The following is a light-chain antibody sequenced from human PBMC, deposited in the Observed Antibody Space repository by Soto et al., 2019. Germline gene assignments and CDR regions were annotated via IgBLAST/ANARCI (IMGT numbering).Light chain of an antibody. CDR2: DAS. J-gene: IGKJ4*01. V-gene: IGKV1-33*01. CDR1: QDIRNY. Sequence: DIQMTQSPSSLSASVGDRVTITCQASQDIRNYLNWYQQKPGKAPKLLIYDASNLETGVPSRFSGSGSGRNFTVTISSLQPEDIATYYCQQCNYLLTFGGGTRMEIK. CDR3: QQCNYLLT.